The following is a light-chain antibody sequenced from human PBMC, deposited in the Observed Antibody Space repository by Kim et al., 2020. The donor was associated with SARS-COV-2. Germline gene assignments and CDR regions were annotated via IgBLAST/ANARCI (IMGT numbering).Light chain of an antibody. CDR1: SSDVGGYNY. J-gene: IGLJ1*01. CDR3: SSYTSSSTLEV. Sequence: QSITISCPGTSSDVGGYNYVSWYQQHPGKAPKHMIYDVSNRPSGVSNRFSGSKSGNTASLTISGLQAEDEADYYCSSYTSSSTLEVFGTGTKVTVL. CDR2: DVS. V-gene: IGLV2-14*03.